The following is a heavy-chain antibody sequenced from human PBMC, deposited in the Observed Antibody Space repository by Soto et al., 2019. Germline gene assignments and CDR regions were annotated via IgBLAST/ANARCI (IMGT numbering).Heavy chain of an antibody. CDR1: GFTFSNYW. CDR2: ISPDGTIP. J-gene: IGHJ3*02. V-gene: IGHV3-74*01. D-gene: IGHD3-10*01. CDR3: ARCRGDAFDI. Sequence: EVQLVESGGGLVQPGGSLRLSCAVSGFTFSNYWMHWVRQAPGKGLVWVSTISPDGTIPDYTDSVKGRLAISRDNAKSTLFLQIHSLRPEDTAVYYCARCRGDAFDIWGQGTMVTVSS.